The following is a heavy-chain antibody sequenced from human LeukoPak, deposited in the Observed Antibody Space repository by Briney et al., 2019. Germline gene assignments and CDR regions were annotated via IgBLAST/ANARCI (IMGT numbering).Heavy chain of an antibody. J-gene: IGHJ4*02. CDR1: GFTFDDYA. V-gene: IGHV3-9*01. CDR2: ISWNSGSI. Sequence: GGSLRLSCAASGFTFDDYAMHWVRQAPGKGLEWVSGISWNSGSIGYADSVKGRFTISRDNAKNSLYLQMNSLRAEDTALYYCAKGSAPGSPPRDYWGQGTLVTVSS. D-gene: IGHD6-13*01. CDR3: AKGSAPGSPPRDY.